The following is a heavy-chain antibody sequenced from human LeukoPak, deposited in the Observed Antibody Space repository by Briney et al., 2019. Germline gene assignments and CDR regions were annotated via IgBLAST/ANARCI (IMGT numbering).Heavy chain of an antibody. V-gene: IGHV3-74*01. CDR2: INSDGSIT. CDR3: ARDAVDTANAV. CDR1: GFTFTTYW. J-gene: IGHJ6*02. D-gene: IGHD5-18*01. Sequence: PGGSLRLSCAASGFTFTTYWMHWVRQAPGKGLVRVSHINSDGSITSYADSVKGRFTISRDNAKNTLYLQMNSLGAEDTAVYYCARDAVDTANAVWGQGTTVTVSS.